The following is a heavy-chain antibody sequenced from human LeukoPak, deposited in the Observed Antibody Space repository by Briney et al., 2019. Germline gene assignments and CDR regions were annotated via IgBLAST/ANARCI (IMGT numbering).Heavy chain of an antibody. J-gene: IGHJ4*02. V-gene: IGHV1-2*02. CDR3: ASLDYDSSGYYYFDY. CDR2: INPNSGGT. Sequence: ASVKVSCKASGYTFTGYYMHWVRQAPGQGLEWMGWINPNSGGTNYAQKFQGRVTMTRDTSISTAYMELSRLRSDDTAVYYCASLDYDSSGYYYFDYWGQGTLVTDSS. D-gene: IGHD3-22*01. CDR1: GYTFTGYY.